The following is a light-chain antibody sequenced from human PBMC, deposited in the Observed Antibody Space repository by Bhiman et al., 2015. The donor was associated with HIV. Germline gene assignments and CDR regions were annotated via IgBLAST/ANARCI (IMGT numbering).Light chain of an antibody. CDR1: SSNIGAGYD. CDR2: GNT. Sequence: QSVLTQPPSVSGAPGQRVTISCTGSSSNIGAGYDVHWYQQLPGTAPRLLIYGNTNRPSGVPDRFSGSQSGTSASLVITGLRAEDEADYYCQAYDTTVTGSKVFGGGTRLTVL. V-gene: IGLV1-40*01. J-gene: IGLJ3*02. CDR3: QAYDTTVTGSKV.